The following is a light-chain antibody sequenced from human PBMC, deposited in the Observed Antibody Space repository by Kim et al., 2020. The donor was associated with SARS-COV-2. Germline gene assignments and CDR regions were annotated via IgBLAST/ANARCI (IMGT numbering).Light chain of an antibody. CDR2: GIS. V-gene: IGKV3-20*01. CDR3: LQYGSSPRT. J-gene: IGKJ2*01. Sequence: EIVLTQSPGTLSLSPGERAILSCRASQSVNSNYFAWLQQKPGQAPRLLIYGISSRATGTPDRFSGSGSGTDFTLTITRLEPEDFAVYYCLQYGSSPRTFVQGTKLEI. CDR1: QSVNSNY.